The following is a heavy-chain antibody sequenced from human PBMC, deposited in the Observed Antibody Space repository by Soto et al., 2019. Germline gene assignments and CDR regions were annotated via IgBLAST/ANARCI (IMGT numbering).Heavy chain of an antibody. Sequence: PGGSLRLSCAASGFTFSSYAMHWVRQAPGKGLEWVAVISYDGSNKYYADSVKGRSTISRDNSKNTLYLQMNSLRAEDTAVYYCARDIGYSSSFIVGDYYYGMDVWGQGTTVTVYS. CDR3: ARDIGYSSSFIVGDYYYGMDV. CDR1: GFTFSSYA. J-gene: IGHJ6*02. D-gene: IGHD6-6*01. V-gene: IGHV3-30-3*01. CDR2: ISYDGSNK.